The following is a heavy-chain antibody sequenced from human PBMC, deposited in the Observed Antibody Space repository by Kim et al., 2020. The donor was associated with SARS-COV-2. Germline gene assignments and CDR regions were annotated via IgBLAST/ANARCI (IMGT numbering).Heavy chain of an antibody. CDR3: ASGGRMYYFDY. V-gene: IGHV4-39*01. D-gene: IGHD2-15*01. CDR1: GGSISSISYY. Sequence: SETLSLTCTVSGGSISSISYYWGWIRQPPGKGLEWIGSIYYSGSTYYNPSLKSRVTISVDTSKNQFSLKLSSVTAADTAVYYCASGGRMYYFDYWGQGTLVTVSS. J-gene: IGHJ4*02. CDR2: IYYSGST.